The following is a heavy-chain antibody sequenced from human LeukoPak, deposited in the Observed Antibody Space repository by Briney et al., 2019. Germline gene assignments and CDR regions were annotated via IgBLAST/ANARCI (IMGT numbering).Heavy chain of an antibody. CDR3: ARVVYYYGSGSSKTPLDY. V-gene: IGHV4-38-2*02. D-gene: IGHD3-10*01. Sequence: SETLSLTCTVSGYSICSGYYWGWIRQPPGKGLEWIGSIYHSGSTYYNPSLKSRVTISVDTSKNQFSLKLSSVTAADTAVYYCARVVYYYGSGSSKTPLDYWGQGTLVTVSS. CDR1: GYSICSGYY. CDR2: IYHSGST. J-gene: IGHJ4*02.